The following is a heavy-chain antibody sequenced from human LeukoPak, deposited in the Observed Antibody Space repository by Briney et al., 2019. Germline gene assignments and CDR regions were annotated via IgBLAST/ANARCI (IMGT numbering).Heavy chain of an antibody. D-gene: IGHD1-26*01. CDR2: IYYSGST. V-gene: IGHV4-59*01. Sequence: TSETLSLTCTVSGGSISNYYWSWIRQPPGMGLEWIGYIYYSGSTNYNPSLKSRVTISVDTSKNHFSLKLSSVTAADTAVYYCARGGSYYDYWGQGTLVTVSS. CDR3: ARGGSYYDY. CDR1: GGSISNYY. J-gene: IGHJ4*02.